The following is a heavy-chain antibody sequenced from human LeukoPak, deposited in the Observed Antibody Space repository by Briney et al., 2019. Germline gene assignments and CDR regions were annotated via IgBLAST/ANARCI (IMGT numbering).Heavy chain of an antibody. CDR2: IYHSGST. CDR1: GGSISSSNW. D-gene: IGHD6-13*01. J-gene: IGHJ4*02. Sequence: QSSETLSLTCAVSGGSISSSNWWSWVRQPPGKGLEWIGEIYHSGSTNYNPSLKSRVTISVDKSKNQFSLKLSSVTAADTAVYYCARAQSSSWSEPYWRYWGQGTLVTVSS. CDR3: ARAQSSSWSEPYWRY. V-gene: IGHV4-4*02.